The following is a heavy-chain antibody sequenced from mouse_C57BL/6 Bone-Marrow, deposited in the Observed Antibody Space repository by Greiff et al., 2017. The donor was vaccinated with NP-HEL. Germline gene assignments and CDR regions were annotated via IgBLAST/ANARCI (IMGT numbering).Heavy chain of an antibody. J-gene: IGHJ4*01. D-gene: IGHD1-1*01. CDR1: GYTFTSYG. Sequence: QVQLKESGAELARPGASVKLSCKASGYTFTSYGISWVKQRTGQGLEWIGEIYPRSGNTYYNEKFKGKATLTADKSSSTAYMELRSLTSEDSAVYFCARRPLRGMDYWGQGTSVTVSS. CDR2: IYPRSGNT. V-gene: IGHV1-81*01. CDR3: ARRPLRGMDY.